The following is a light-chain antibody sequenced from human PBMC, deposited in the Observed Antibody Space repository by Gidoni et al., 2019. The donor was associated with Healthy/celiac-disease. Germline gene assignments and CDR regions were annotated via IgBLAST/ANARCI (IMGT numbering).Light chain of an antibody. CDR3: GTWDSSLSAWV. V-gene: IGLV1-51*01. Sequence: QSVLSQPPSVSAAPGQKVTISCSGSRSNIGNNYVSWYQQLPGTAPKLLIYDHNKRPSGIPDRFSVSKSGTSATLGITGLQTGDEADYYCGTWDSSLSAWVFGGGTKLTVL. CDR2: DHN. J-gene: IGLJ3*02. CDR1: RSNIGNNY.